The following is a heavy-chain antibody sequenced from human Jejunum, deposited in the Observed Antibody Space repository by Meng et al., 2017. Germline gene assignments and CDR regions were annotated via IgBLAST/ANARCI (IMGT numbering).Heavy chain of an antibody. D-gene: IGHD6-19*01. Sequence: ELQLVEAGGGLIQPGGSLRLSCAASGFAVFTNYMSWVRQAPGKGLEWVSVIYSGGNTYYADSVKGRFTISRDNSKNTLYLQMNSLKVEDTAVYYCARYRSGSSDYWGPGTLVTVSS. J-gene: IGHJ4*02. V-gene: IGHV3-53*01. CDR2: IYSGGNT. CDR3: ARYRSGSSDY. CDR1: GFAVFTNY.